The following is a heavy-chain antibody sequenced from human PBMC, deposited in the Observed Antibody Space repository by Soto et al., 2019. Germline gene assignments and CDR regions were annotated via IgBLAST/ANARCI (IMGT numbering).Heavy chain of an antibody. D-gene: IGHD3-3*01. Sequence: ASVKVSCKASGYTFTGYYMHWVRQAPGQGLEWMGWINPNSGGTNYAQRLQGRVTMTRDTSISTAYMELSRLRSDDTAVYYCARERLRFLEWLLYFHGMDVWGQGTTVTVSS. J-gene: IGHJ6*02. CDR3: ARERLRFLEWLLYFHGMDV. CDR2: INPNSGGT. CDR1: GYTFTGYY. V-gene: IGHV1-2*02.